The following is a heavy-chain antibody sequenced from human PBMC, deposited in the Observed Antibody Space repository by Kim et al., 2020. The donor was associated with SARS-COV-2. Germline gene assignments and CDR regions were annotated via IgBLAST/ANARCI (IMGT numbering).Heavy chain of an antibody. CDR3: ARGPPIGGGDCYSH. V-gene: IGHV4-30-4*01. Sequence: TLSLTCTVSGGSISSGDYYWSWIRQPPGKGLEWIAYIYYTGSSHYNPSLNSRVTISIDTSKNQFSLKLSSVTAADTAVYYCARGPPIGGGDCYSHWGQGTLVTVSS. D-gene: IGHD2-21*02. CDR2: IYYTGSS. CDR1: GGSISSGDYY. J-gene: IGHJ4*02.